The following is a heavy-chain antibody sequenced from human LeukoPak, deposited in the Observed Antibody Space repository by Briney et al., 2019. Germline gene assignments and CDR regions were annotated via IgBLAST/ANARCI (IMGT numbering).Heavy chain of an antibody. CDR2: IWYDGSKK. J-gene: IGHJ6*02. V-gene: IGHV3-33*06. CDR1: GFTFSDYG. D-gene: IGHD7-27*01. CDR3: AKDGGRLGWSWNYYYYYGMDV. Sequence: PGGSLRLSCAASGFTFSDYGIHWVRQAPGQGLEWVALIWYDGSKKYYADSVKGRFTISRDNSKNTLYLQMNSLRAEDTAVYYCAKDGGRLGWSWNYYYYYGMDVWGQGTTVTVSS.